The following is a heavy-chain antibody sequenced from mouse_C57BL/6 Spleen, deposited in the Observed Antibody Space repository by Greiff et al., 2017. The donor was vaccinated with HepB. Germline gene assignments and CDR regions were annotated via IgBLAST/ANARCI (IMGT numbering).Heavy chain of an antibody. V-gene: IGHV1-82*01. CDR1: GYAFSSSW. D-gene: IGHD2-5*01. CDR2: IYPGDGDT. J-gene: IGHJ2*01. CDR3: ARLGYSNFDY. Sequence: VQLQQSGPELVKPGASVKISCKASGYAFSSSWMNWVKQRPGKGLEWIGRIYPGDGDTNYNGKFKGKATLTADKSSSTAYMQLSSLTSEDSAVYFCARLGYSNFDYWGQGTTLTVSS.